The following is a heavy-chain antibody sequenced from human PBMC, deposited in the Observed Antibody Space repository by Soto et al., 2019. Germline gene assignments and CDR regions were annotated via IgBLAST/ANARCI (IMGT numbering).Heavy chain of an antibody. CDR1: GYSFTNND. J-gene: IGHJ5*01. CDR2: MNPGSGDT. V-gene: IGHV1-8*01. CDR3: ARMATFGSLNWFDS. D-gene: IGHD3-16*01. Sequence: ASVKVSCKASGYSFTNNDVSWVRQATGQGLEWMGWMNPGSGDTGYAQKFQGRVTMTRDISIATAYMELSSLRSDDTAIYYCARMATFGSLNWFDSWGQGTLVTVSS.